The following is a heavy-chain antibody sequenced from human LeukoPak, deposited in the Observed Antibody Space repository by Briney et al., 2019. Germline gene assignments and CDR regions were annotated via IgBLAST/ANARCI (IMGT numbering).Heavy chain of an antibody. CDR3: ARTISRDAFDI. J-gene: IGHJ3*02. Sequence: ASVKVSCKVSGYTFTDYYMHWVQQAPGKGLEWMGLVDPEDGETIYAEKFQGRVTMTRDTSISTAYMELSRLRSDDTAVYYCARTISRDAFDIWGQGTMVTVSS. V-gene: IGHV1-69-2*01. CDR2: VDPEDGET. CDR1: GYTFTDYY. D-gene: IGHD1-14*01.